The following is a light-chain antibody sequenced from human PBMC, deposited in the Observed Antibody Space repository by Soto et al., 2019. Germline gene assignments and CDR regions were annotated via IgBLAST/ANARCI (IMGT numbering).Light chain of an antibody. CDR1: QSVNSRY. CDR3: QQYGRPPRAT. CDR2: EAS. J-gene: IGKJ5*01. Sequence: TQSPSTLSASVGDRVTITCRASQSVNSRYIAWYQVKPGQAPRLLIYEASSRATGIPDRFSGGGSGTDFTLSISKVEPEDFAVYYCQQYGRPPRATFGQGTRLEIK. V-gene: IGKV3-20*01.